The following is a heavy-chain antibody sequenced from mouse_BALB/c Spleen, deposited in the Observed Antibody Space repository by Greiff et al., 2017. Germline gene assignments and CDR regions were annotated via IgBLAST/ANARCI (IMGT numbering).Heavy chain of an antibody. CDR2: ISSGGSYT. V-gene: IGHV5-6-4*01. CDR1: GFTFSSYT. CDR3: TSLLRLQGAMDY. D-gene: IGHD1-2*01. J-gene: IGHJ4*01. Sequence: EVQRVESGGGLVKPGGSLKLSCAASGFTFSSYTMSWVRQTPEKRLEWVATISSGGSYTYYPDSVKGRFTISRDNAKNTLYLQMSSLKSEDTAMYYCTSLLRLQGAMDYWGQGTTVTVSS.